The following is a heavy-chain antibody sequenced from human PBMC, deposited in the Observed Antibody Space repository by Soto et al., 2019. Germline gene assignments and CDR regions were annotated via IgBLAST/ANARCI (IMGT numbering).Heavy chain of an antibody. CDR2: IIPILGIA. V-gene: IGHV1-69*02. D-gene: IGHD6-6*01. CDR1: GGTFSSYI. CDR3: AGSSPDSSSDY. J-gene: IGHJ4*02. Sequence: GASVKVSCKASGGTFSSYIISWVRQAPGQGLEWMGKIIPILGIANYAQKFQGRVTITADKSTSTAYMELSSLRSEDTAVFYCAGSSPDSSSDYWGQGTLVTVSS.